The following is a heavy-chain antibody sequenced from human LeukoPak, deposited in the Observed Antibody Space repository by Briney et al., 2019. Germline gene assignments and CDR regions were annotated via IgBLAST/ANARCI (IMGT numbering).Heavy chain of an antibody. CDR1: GGSITISDYY. J-gene: IGHJ4*02. D-gene: IGHD6-6*01. CDR3: ATREHHVLRTPGDY. CDR2: ISHTGIT. Sequence: SETLSLTCTVSGGSITISDYYWGWIRLPPGKGLEWIGTISHTGITYYNPSLQSRVTISVDKSKNQFSLKLSSVTAADTAVYYCATREHHVLRTPGDYWGQGTLVTVSS. V-gene: IGHV4-39*01.